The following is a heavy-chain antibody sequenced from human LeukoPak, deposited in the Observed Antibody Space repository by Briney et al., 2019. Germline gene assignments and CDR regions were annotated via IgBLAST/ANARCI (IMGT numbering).Heavy chain of an antibody. D-gene: IGHD6-19*01. CDR3: AKGIAVAGTGYYGMDV. CDR2: ISGSGGST. J-gene: IGHJ6*02. CDR1: GFTFSSYA. Sequence: PGGSLRLSCAASGFTFSSYAMSWVRQAPGKGLEWVSAISGSGGSTYYADSVKGRFTISRDNSKNTLYLQMNSLRAEDTAVYYCAKGIAVAGTGYYGMDVWVQGTTVTVSS. V-gene: IGHV3-23*01.